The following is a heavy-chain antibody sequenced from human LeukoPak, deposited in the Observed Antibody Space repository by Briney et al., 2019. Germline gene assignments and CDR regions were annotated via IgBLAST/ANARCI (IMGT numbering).Heavy chain of an antibody. J-gene: IGHJ4*02. CDR1: GGSISSYY. CDR3: ARAFSSAWYPYSIGGLRFDY. V-gene: IGHV4-59*01. CDR2: IYYTGSA. Sequence: KPSETLSLTCTVSGGSISSYYWSWIRQPPGKGLEWIGYIYYTGSANYNPSLKSRVTISVDTSKNQFSLKLTSVTAADTAVYYCARAFSSAWYPYSIGGLRFDYWGQGTLVTVSS. D-gene: IGHD6-19*01.